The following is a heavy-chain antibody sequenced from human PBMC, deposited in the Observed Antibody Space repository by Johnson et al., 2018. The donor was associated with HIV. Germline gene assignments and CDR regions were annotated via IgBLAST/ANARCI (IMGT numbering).Heavy chain of an antibody. V-gene: IGHV3-30*04. CDR2: ISYDGGNK. Sequence: VQLVESGGGVVQPGRSLRLSCAASGFTFSSYAMHWVRQAPGKGLEWVAVISYDGGNKYYADSVKGRFTISRDNSKNTLYLQMNSLRVEDTAVYYCARDHGQLWLLPAFDIWGQGTMVTVSS. CDR3: ARDHGQLWLLPAFDI. CDR1: GFTFSSYA. J-gene: IGHJ3*02. D-gene: IGHD5-18*01.